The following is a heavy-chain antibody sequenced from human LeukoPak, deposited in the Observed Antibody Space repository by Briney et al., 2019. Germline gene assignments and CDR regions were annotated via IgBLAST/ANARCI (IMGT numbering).Heavy chain of an antibody. Sequence: SETLSLTCTVSGGSISSSSYYWGWIRQPPGKGLEWIGSIYYSGSTYYNPSLKSRVTISVDTSKNQFSLKLSSVTAADTAVYYCASYVWGSYFGPKRFDYWGQGTLVTVSS. CDR2: IYYSGST. CDR1: GGSISSSSYY. V-gene: IGHV4-39*01. D-gene: IGHD3-16*01. J-gene: IGHJ4*02. CDR3: ASYVWGSYFGPKRFDY.